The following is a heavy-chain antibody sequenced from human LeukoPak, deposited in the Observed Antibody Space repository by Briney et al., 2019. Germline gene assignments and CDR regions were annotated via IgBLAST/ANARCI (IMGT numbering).Heavy chain of an antibody. CDR1: GYTLTDSD. CDR3: ARLITMIEPGNYYYYYYMDV. D-gene: IGHD3-22*01. J-gene: IGHJ6*03. CDR2: IKPNSGET. Sequence: GASVKVSCKASGYTLTDSDVHWVRQAPGQGLKWMGWIKPNSGETRYTQKFQGRVTMTTDTSISTAYMELSRLTSDDTAVYYCARLITMIEPGNYYYYYYMDVWGKGTAVTVSS. V-gene: IGHV1-2*02.